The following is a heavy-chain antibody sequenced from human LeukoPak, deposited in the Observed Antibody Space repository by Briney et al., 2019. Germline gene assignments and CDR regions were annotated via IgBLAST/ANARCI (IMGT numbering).Heavy chain of an antibody. D-gene: IGHD3-10*01. CDR3: AKGVSGYGSGRPFDY. Sequence: GGALRLSCAASGFTFSSYAMIRVRQAPGKGLEWVSLISDSGTSTYYPDSVKGRFTISRDNSKNTVYLQMNSLRAEDTAVYYCAKGVSGYGSGRPFDYWGQGTLLTVSS. V-gene: IGHV3-23*01. J-gene: IGHJ4*02. CDR2: ISDSGTST. CDR1: GFTFSSYA.